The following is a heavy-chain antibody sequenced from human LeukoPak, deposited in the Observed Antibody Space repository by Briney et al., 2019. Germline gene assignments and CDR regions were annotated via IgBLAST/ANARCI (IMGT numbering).Heavy chain of an antibody. V-gene: IGHV4-4*07. D-gene: IGHD3-10*01. CDR3: ARSKGDYGSGSLGH. CDR1: GYSLGKNYY. CDR2: VHSSGST. Sequence: SETLSLTCAVSGYSLGKNYYWNWIRQPAGKGLEWIGRVHSSGSTNHNPSLKSRVTISRDTSKNQFSLTVSSVTAADTAMYFCARSKGDYGSGSLGHWGQGTLVIVSS. J-gene: IGHJ5*02.